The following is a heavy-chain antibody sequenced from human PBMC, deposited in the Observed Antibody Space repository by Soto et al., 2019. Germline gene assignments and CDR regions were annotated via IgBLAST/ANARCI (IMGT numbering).Heavy chain of an antibody. V-gene: IGHV4-59*01. CDR3: ARDFLHPYSGSYKIGFDP. D-gene: IGHD1-26*01. J-gene: IGHJ5*02. Sequence: PSETLSLTCTVSGGSISSYYWSWIRQPPGKGLEWIGYIYYSGSTNYNPSLKSRVTISVDTSKNQFSLKLSSVTAADTAVYYCARDFLHPYSGSYKIGFDPWGQGTLVTVSS. CDR1: GGSISSYY. CDR2: IYYSGST.